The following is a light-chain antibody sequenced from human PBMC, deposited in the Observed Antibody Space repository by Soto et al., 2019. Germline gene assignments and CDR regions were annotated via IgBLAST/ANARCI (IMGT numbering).Light chain of an antibody. Sequence: QSALTQPRSVSGSPGQSVTISCTGTSSDVGGYNYVSWYQQHPGKAPKVVIHDVTERPSGVPDRFSGSKSGNTASLTISGLQAEDEADYYCCSYAGSYSFLFGSGTKLTVL. CDR1: SSDVGGYNY. CDR2: DVT. V-gene: IGLV2-11*01. CDR3: CSYAGSYSFL. J-gene: IGLJ1*01.